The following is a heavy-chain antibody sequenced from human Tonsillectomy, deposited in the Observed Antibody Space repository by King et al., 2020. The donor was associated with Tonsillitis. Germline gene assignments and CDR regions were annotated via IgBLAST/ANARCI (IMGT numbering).Heavy chain of an antibody. CDR3: ARGSGYEANKIDC. CDR1: GFTFNNYA. D-gene: IGHD5-12*01. V-gene: IGHV3-48*01. J-gene: IGHJ4*02. CDR2: ISGSRSPI. Sequence: VQLVESGGALVQPGGSLRLSCAASGFTFNNYALHWVRQAPGKGLEWVSYISGSRSPIYYADSVKGRFTISRDNAKNSLYLQMNSLRAEDTAIYYCARGSGYEANKIDCWGQGTLVTVSS.